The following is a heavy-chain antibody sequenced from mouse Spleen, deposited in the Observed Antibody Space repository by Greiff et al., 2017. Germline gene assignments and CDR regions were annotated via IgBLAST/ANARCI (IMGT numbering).Heavy chain of an antibody. CDR2: IDPNSGGT. D-gene: IGHD4-1*01. V-gene: IGHV1-72*01. CDR1: GYSFTSYC. Sequence: QVQLQQPGAGLVKPGASVSLSCTASGYSFTSYCMNWVKQRPGRGLEWIGRIDPNSGGTKYNEKFKSKATLTVDKPSSTVYMQLSSLTSEDSTVYYCAGANWDGPHFDYWGQGTTLTVSS. J-gene: IGHJ2*01. CDR3: AGANWDGPHFDY.